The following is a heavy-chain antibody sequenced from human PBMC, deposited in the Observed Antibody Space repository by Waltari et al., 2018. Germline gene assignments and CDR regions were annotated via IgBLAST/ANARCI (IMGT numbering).Heavy chain of an antibody. J-gene: IGHJ6*03. CDR3: ARVGGYHYYYMDV. CDR1: GFTFGSYE. Sequence: EVQRVESGGGLVQPGGSLRLSVVASGFTFGSYELNWFRHAQGRGLDWVSYITTSDRSIYYADSVKGRFTISRDNAKNSLYLQMNSLRAEDTAVYYCARVGGYHYYYMDVWGKGTTVTVSS. CDR2: ITTSDRSI. V-gene: IGHV3-48*03. D-gene: IGHD3-16*01.